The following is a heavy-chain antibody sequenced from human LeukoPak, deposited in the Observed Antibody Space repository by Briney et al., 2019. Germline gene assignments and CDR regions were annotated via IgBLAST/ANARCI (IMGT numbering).Heavy chain of an antibody. Sequence: GGTLRLSCVASGFTFNIYGMNWVRQAPGKGLEWVSGIGGSGDRTYYADSVKGRFSISRDNSKNTLYLQVNSLRAEDTAVYYCAKEGSYYDILTGSQIPFDPWGQGTLVTVSS. CDR1: GFTFNIYG. D-gene: IGHD3-9*01. CDR3: AKEGSYYDILTGSQIPFDP. J-gene: IGHJ5*02. CDR2: IGGSGDRT. V-gene: IGHV3-23*01.